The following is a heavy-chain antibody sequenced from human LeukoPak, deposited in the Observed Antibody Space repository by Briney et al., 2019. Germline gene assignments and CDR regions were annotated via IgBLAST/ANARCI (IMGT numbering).Heavy chain of an antibody. CDR1: GYTFTGYY. J-gene: IGHJ1*01. D-gene: IGHD6-13*01. V-gene: IGHV1-2*02. CDR3: ARDGNPGIGPY. CDR2: INPNSGGT. Sequence: ASVKVSCKASGYTFTGYYMHWVRQAPGQGLEWMGWINPNSGGTNYAQKFQGRVTMTRDMSTSTVYMELSSLRSEDTAVYYCARDGNPGIGPYWGQGTLVTVSS.